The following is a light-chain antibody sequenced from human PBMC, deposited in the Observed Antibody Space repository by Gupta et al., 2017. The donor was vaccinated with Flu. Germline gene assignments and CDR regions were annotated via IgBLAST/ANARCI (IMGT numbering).Light chain of an antibody. CDR1: QNVGPS. Sequence: IQVTQSPLSLSASVGDRVTITCRASQNVGPSLNWYQQRPGAAPGLLIYGASTVQDGVSRRFSARGSGTEFNLTITNLQPEDFATYYCQHRYSVPYSFGQGT. V-gene: IGKV1-39*01. CDR3: QHRYSVPYS. J-gene: IGKJ2*03. CDR2: GAS.